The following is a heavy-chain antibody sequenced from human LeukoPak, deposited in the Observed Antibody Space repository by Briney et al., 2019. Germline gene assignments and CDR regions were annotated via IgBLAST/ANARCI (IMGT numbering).Heavy chain of an antibody. CDR1: GFTFNNYG. CDR2: ISDDGRNK. V-gene: IGHV3-30*03. Sequence: QSGGSLRLSCAASGFTFNNYGMHYVRQAPGKGLEWVAVISDDGRNKNYADSVKGRFTISRDNSKNTLYLQMNSLRAEDTAVYYCARGMVTRAGYFDLWGRGTLVTVSS. CDR3: ARGMVTRAGYFDL. D-gene: IGHD2-21*02. J-gene: IGHJ2*01.